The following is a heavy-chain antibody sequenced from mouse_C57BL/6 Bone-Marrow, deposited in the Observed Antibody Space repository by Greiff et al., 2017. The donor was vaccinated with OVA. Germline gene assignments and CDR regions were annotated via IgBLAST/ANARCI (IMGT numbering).Heavy chain of an antibody. J-gene: IGHJ3*01. Sequence: QVQLQQSGPELVKPGASVKISCKASGYTFTDYYINWVKQRPGQGLEWIGWIFPGSGSTYYNEKFKGKATLTVDKSSSTAYMLLSSLTSEDSAVYYCAREGRWLLRTWFAYWGQGTLVTVSA. V-gene: IGHV1-75*01. CDR1: GYTFTDYY. CDR3: AREGRWLLRTWFAY. D-gene: IGHD2-3*01. CDR2: IFPGSGST.